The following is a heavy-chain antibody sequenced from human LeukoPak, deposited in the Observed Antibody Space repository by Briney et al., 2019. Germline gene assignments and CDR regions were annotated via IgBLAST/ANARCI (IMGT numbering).Heavy chain of an antibody. D-gene: IGHD6-6*01. CDR1: GYTFTSYY. V-gene: IGHV1-46*01. CDR2: INPSGGST. J-gene: IGHJ6*02. CDR3: ARGGSSSSGVLYYYGMDV. Sequence: ASVTVSCKSSGYTFTSYYMRWVRQAPGQGLEWMGIINPSGGSTSYAQKFQGRVTMTRDTSTSTVYMELSSLRSEDTAVYYCARGGSSSSGVLYYYGMDVWGQGTTVTVSS.